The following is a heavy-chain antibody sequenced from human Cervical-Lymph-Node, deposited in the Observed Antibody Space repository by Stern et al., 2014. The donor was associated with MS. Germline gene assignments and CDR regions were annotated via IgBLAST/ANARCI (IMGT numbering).Heavy chain of an antibody. V-gene: IGHV1-46*01. CDR3: ARDSFDQPVLFY. Sequence: QVQLGQSGPEVKKPGASVKVSCQASGYTFTSYHMHWVRQAPAQGIEWMGIINPSGGRTSYAQKFHDRVTMTSDTSHSTVYTVMSSLRSEDTAVYYCARDSFDQPVLFYWGQGTLVTVSS. D-gene: IGHD2/OR15-2a*01. CDR2: INPSGGRT. J-gene: IGHJ4*02. CDR1: GYTFTSYH.